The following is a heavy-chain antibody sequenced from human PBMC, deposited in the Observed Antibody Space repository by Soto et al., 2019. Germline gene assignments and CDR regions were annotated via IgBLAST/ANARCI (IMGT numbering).Heavy chain of an antibody. D-gene: IGHD3-10*01. CDR2: INPDGSGE. Sequence: PGGSLRLSCAASGFSFEIYWMGWVRQAPGKGLEWVANINPDGSGEYYLDSVKGRFTISRDNAKNSVYLQMNSLLGDDTAVYYCARENWFFDYWGQGTPVTVSS. CDR3: ARENWFFDY. CDR1: GFSFEIYW. V-gene: IGHV3-7*01. J-gene: IGHJ4*02.